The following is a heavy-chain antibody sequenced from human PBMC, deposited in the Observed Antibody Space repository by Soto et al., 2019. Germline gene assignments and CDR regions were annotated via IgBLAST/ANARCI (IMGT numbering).Heavy chain of an antibody. CDR2: ISGSGGST. J-gene: IGHJ4*02. D-gene: IGHD1-26*01. CDR3: APSGGYSGSYYHY. V-gene: IGHV3-23*01. CDR1: GFTFSSYA. Sequence: GGSLRLSCAASGFTFSSYAMSWVRQAPGKGLEWVSAISGSGGSTYYANSVKGRFTISRDNSKNTLYLQMNSLRAEDTAVYYCAPSGGYSGSYYHYWGQGTLVTVSS.